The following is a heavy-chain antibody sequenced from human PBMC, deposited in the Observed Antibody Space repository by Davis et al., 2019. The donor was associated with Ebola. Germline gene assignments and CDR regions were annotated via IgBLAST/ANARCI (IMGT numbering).Heavy chain of an antibody. Sequence: GESLKISCAASGFTFSSYAMSWVRQAPGKGLEWVSAISGSGGSTYYADSVKGRFTISRDNSKNTLYLQMNSLRAEDTAVYYCAKDLRGRIYGDCFDYWGQGTLVTVSS. CDR3: AKDLRGRIYGDCFDY. D-gene: IGHD4-17*01. V-gene: IGHV3-23*01. CDR2: ISGSGGST. CDR1: GFTFSSYA. J-gene: IGHJ4*02.